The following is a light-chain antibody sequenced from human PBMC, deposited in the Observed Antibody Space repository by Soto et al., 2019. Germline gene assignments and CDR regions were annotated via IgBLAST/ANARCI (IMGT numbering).Light chain of an antibody. CDR3: QHYGTSAL. Sequence: EIVLTQSPGTLSLSPGERATLSCRASQSVSDMYLAWYQQKPGQAPRLLIYASNRATGIPDRFSGSGSGTDFTLTTSRLEPEDLAVYYCQHYGTSALFGPGTKVDIK. J-gene: IGKJ3*01. CDR1: QSVSDMY. V-gene: IGKV3-20*01. CDR2: AS.